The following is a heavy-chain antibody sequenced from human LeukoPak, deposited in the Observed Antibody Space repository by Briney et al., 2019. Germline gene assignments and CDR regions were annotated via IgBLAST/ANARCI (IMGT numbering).Heavy chain of an antibody. CDR2: IYYSGST. D-gene: IGHD6-6*01. J-gene: IGHJ4*02. CDR3: ASVSAYSSSPGVDY. CDR1: GGSISSSSYY. Sequence: SETLSLTCTVSGGSISSSSYYWGWIRQPPGKGLEWIGSIYYSGSTYYNPSLKSRVTISVDTSKNQFSLKLSSVTAADTAVYYCASVSAYSSSPGVDYWGQGTLVTVSS. V-gene: IGHV4-39*01.